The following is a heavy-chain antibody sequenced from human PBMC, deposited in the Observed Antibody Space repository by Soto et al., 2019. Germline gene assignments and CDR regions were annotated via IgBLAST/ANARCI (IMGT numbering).Heavy chain of an antibody. CDR3: ASGVSSGAVWYYFDY. Sequence: SVKVSCKASGGTFSSYAISWVRQAPGQGLEWMGGIIPIFGTANYAQKFQGRVTITADESTSTAYMELSSLRSEDTAVYYCASGVSSGAVWYYFDYWGQGTLVTVSS. CDR1: GGTFSSYA. CDR2: IIPIFGTA. V-gene: IGHV1-69*13. J-gene: IGHJ4*02. D-gene: IGHD3-10*01.